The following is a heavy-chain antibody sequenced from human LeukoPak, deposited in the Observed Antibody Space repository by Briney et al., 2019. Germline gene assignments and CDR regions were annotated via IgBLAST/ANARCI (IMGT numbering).Heavy chain of an antibody. Sequence: SETLSLTCTVSGVSISSSSYYWGWIRQPPGKGLEWIASISYSGSTYYNPSLKSRVTISVDTSKNQCSLKLSSVTAADTAVYYCARGYCSGGSCYSYYYYNYMDVWGKGTTVTVSS. D-gene: IGHD2-15*01. CDR2: ISYSGST. CDR3: ARGYCSGGSCYSYYYYNYMDV. J-gene: IGHJ6*03. CDR1: GVSISSSSYY. V-gene: IGHV4-39*07.